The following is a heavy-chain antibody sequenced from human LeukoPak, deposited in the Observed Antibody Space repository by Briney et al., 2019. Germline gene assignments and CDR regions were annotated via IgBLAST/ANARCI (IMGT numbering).Heavy chain of an antibody. J-gene: IGHJ3*02. V-gene: IGHV3-30-3*01. CDR3: ARVYYDINGAFDI. Sequence: PGRSLRLSCAASGFTFSSYAMHWVRQAPGKGLEWVAVILYGGSNKYYADSVTGRFTISRDNSKNTQYLQMNSLRAEDTAVYYCARVYYDINGAFDIWGEGTMVAVSS. D-gene: IGHD3-22*01. CDR1: GFTFSSYA. CDR2: ILYGGSNK.